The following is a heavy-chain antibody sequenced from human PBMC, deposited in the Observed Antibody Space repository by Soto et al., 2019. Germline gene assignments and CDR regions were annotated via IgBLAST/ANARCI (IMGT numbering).Heavy chain of an antibody. CDR3: ALGTGGYYHALDV. Sequence: SETLSLTCAVSGDSFSGFFWTWIRQPPGKGLEWIGEIHHTGTINYNPSLKSRVAISADTSKTHFSLRLSSVTAADTGVYFCALGTGGYYHALDVWGHGXPVTVSS. J-gene: IGHJ6*02. D-gene: IGHD7-27*01. CDR1: GDSFSGFF. CDR2: IHHTGTI. V-gene: IGHV4-34*01.